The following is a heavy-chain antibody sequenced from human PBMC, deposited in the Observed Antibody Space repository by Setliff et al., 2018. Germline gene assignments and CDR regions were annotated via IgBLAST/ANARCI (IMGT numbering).Heavy chain of an antibody. CDR1: GYIFTTYG. CDR2: ISTYTGKT. Sequence: GASVKVSCKASGYIFTTYGFNWVRQAPGQGLEWMGMISTYTGKTTYAQKFQGRVTMTTDTSTGTGYMDLRGLRSDDTAVYYCARTPPNRGLSNGWYVDYWGQGALVTVSS. V-gene: IGHV1-18*01. J-gene: IGHJ4*02. D-gene: IGHD6-19*01. CDR3: ARTPPNRGLSNGWYVDY.